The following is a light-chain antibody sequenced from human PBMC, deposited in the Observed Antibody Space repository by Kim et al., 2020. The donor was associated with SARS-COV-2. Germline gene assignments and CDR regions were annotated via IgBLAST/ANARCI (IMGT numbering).Light chain of an antibody. CDR2: AAS. CDR3: QRANSFPLT. V-gene: IGKV1-12*01. J-gene: IGKJ4*01. Sequence: SSVGYRVTITGLASQGISSWLAWYQQKQGKAPKLLIFAASSLQSGVPSRFSGSGSGTDFTLTISSLQPEDFATYYCQRANSFPLTFGGGTKVDIK. CDR1: QGISSW.